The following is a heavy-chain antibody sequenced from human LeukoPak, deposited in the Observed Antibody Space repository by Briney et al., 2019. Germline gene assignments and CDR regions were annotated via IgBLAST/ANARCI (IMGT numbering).Heavy chain of an antibody. D-gene: IGHD4-17*01. CDR1: GXSISRYY. J-gene: IGHJ4*02. V-gene: IGHV4-59*01. CDR3: ARYGDYGFKD. CDR2: IYYSGTT. Sequence: SETLSLTCTVSGXSISRYYGSWIRQPPGKGLEWIGYIYYSGTTNYNPSLKSRVTISVDTSKNQFSLELSSVTAADTAVYYCARYGDYGFKDWGQGTLVTVSS.